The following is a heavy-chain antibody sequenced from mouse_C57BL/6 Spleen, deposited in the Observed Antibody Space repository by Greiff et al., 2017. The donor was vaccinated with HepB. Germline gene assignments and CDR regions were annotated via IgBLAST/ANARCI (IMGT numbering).Heavy chain of an antibody. CDR3: ARQGSLGLDY. Sequence: EVQGVESGGDLVKPGGSLKLSCAASGFTFSSYGMSWVRQTPDKRLEWVATISSGGSYTYYPDSVKGRFTISRDNAKNTLYLQMSSLKSEDTAMYYCARQGSLGLDYWGQGTTLTVSS. CDR1: GFTFSSYG. CDR2: ISSGGSYT. V-gene: IGHV5-6*01. J-gene: IGHJ2*01.